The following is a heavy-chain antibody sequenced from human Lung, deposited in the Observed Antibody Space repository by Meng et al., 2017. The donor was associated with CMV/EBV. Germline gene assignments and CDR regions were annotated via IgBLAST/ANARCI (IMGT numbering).Heavy chain of an antibody. Sequence: TFTGQCISWVRQAPGQGLEWVGMINPSGGSTSYAPKCQGRITVTSDTSTSTVYMELSSLRSEDTAVFYCARVIGQFSGPDFWSGYFDYWGQGTLVTVSS. CDR3: ARVIGQFSGPDFWSGYFDY. CDR2: INPSGGST. CDR1: TFTGQC. J-gene: IGHJ4*02. D-gene: IGHD3-3*01. V-gene: IGHV1-46*01.